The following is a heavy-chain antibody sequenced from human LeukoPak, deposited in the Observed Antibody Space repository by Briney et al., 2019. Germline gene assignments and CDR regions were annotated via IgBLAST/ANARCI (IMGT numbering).Heavy chain of an antibody. CDR1: GFTFSSYG. Sequence: GGSLRLSCAASGFTFSSYGMHWVRQAPGKGLEWVAVISYDGSNKYYADSVKGRFTISRDNSKNTLYLQMNSLRAEDTAVYYCASYGDYFGYFDYWGQGTLVTVSS. CDR2: ISYDGSNK. D-gene: IGHD4-17*01. CDR3: ASYGDYFGYFDY. J-gene: IGHJ4*02. V-gene: IGHV3-30*03.